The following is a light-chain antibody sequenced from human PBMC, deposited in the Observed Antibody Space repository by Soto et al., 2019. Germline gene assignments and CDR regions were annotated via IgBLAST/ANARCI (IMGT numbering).Light chain of an antibody. V-gene: IGLV3-21*04. J-gene: IGLJ2*01. Sequence: SYELTQPPSVSVAPGKTATITCGGNDIGTKSVHWYQRQPGQAPVLVIFYDWDRPSGIPERFSGSNSGNTATLTISRVEAGDEADYYCQVWDSSSDHVVFGGGTQLTVL. CDR2: YDW. CDR1: DIGTKS. CDR3: QVWDSSSDHVV.